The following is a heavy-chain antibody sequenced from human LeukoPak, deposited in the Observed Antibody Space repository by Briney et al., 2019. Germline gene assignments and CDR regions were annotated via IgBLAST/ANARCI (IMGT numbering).Heavy chain of an antibody. D-gene: IGHD3-10*01. CDR3: AKDRWFAWFDY. CDR2: ISGIGCST. CDR1: GFTFSSYA. Sequence: QPGGSLRLSCAASGFTFSSYAMIWVRQAPGKGLDWVPAISGIGCSTYYADSVKGRFTISRDKSKNTLYLQMNSLRAEDTAVYYCAKDRWFAWFDYWGQGTLVTVSS. J-gene: IGHJ4*02. V-gene: IGHV3-23*01.